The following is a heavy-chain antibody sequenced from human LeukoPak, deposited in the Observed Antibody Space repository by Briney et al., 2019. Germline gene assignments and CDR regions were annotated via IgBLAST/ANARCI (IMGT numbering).Heavy chain of an antibody. CDR3: ARVSTPYSSSWYSPVDY. V-gene: IGHV3-48*03. CDR1: GFTFSSYE. CDR2: ISSSGGTI. D-gene: IGHD6-13*01. J-gene: IGHJ4*02. Sequence: QPGGSLRLSCAASGFTFSSYEMNWVRQAPGKGLEWVSYISSSGGTIYYADSVKGRFTISRDNAKNSLYLQMNSLRAEDTAVYYCARVSTPYSSSWYSPVDYWGQGTLVTVSS.